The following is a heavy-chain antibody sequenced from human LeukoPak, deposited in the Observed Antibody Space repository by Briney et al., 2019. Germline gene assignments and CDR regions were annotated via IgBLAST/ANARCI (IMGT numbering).Heavy chain of an antibody. J-gene: IGHJ4*02. CDR2: INPNSGGT. CDR3: ARTYYYDSSGGDY. V-gene: IGHV1-2*02. Sequence: ASVKVSCKASGYTFTGYYMHWVRQAPGQGLEWMGWINPNSGGTNYAQKFQGRVTMTRDTSISTAYMELSRLRSDDTAVYYCARTYYYDSSGGDYWGQGTLVTVSS. D-gene: IGHD3-22*01. CDR1: GYTFTGYY.